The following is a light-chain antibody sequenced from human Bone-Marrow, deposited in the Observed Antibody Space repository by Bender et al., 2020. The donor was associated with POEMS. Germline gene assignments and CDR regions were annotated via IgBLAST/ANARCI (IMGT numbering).Light chain of an antibody. J-gene: IGLJ2*01. CDR1: SSNVGSTS. CDR3: AAWDDSLNVVL. CDR2: KSN. V-gene: IGLV1-44*01. Sequence: QSVLTQPPSASGTPGQRVTISCSGGSSNVGSTSVNWYQQLPGTAPKLLIYKSNQRPSGVPARFSGSKSGTSASLAISGLQSEDEADYYCAAWDDSLNVVLFGGGTKLTVL.